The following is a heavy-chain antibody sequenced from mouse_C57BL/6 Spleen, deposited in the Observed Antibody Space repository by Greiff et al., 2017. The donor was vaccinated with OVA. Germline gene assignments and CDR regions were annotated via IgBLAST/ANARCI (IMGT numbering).Heavy chain of an antibody. V-gene: IGHV14-1*01. Sequence: VQLQQSGAELVRPGASVKLSCTASGFNIKDYYMHWVKQRPEQGLEWIGRIDPEDGDTEYDPKFQGKATMTADTSSNTAYLQLSNLTSEDTAVYYCTTWVVSTYFAMDYWGQGTAGTVSS. CDR3: TTWVVSTYFAMDY. CDR2: IDPEDGDT. J-gene: IGHJ4*01. D-gene: IGHD1-1*01. CDR1: GFNIKDYY.